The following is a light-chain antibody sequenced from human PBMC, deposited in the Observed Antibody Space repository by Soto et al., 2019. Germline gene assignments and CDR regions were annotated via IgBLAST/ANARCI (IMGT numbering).Light chain of an antibody. CDR2: EGS. Sequence: QSVLTQPASVSGSPGQSVTISCTGASSDVGASNLVSWYQQHPGKAPKLMIYEGSQRPSGVSDRFSAFKSGNTASLTISGLQAEDEADYYCCSYTHNNIVIFGGGTKLTVL. CDR1: SSDVGASNL. J-gene: IGLJ2*01. V-gene: IGLV2-23*01. CDR3: CSYTHNNIVI.